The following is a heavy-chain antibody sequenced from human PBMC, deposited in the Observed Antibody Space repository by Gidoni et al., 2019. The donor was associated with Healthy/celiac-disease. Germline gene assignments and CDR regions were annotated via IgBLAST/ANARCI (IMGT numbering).Heavy chain of an antibody. D-gene: IGHD2-2*02. CDR1: VGSISSGDYY. CDR2: IYYSGST. V-gene: IGHV4-30-4*01. CDR3: ARVFPAAILVGGGDNWFDP. Sequence: QVQLQESGPGLVKPSQTLSHTCTVSVGSISSGDYYWSWIRQPPGKGLEWIGYIYYSGSTYYNPSLKSRVTISVDTSKNQFSLKLSSVTAADTAVYYCARVFPAAILVGGGDNWFDPWGQGTLVTVSS. J-gene: IGHJ5*02.